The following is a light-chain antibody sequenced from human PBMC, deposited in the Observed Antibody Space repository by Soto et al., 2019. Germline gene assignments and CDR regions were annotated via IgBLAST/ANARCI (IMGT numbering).Light chain of an antibody. CDR2: GAS. Sequence: IVMTQSPATLSVSPGQRATLSCRASQTIDNKLAWYQQRPGQAPRPLIYGASIRATSIPARFSGSGSGTEFTLTISGLQSEDFGVYSCQPDKDWRTFGQGTNVDIK. J-gene: IGKJ1*01. V-gene: IGKV3-15*01. CDR1: QTIDNK. CDR3: QPDKDWRT.